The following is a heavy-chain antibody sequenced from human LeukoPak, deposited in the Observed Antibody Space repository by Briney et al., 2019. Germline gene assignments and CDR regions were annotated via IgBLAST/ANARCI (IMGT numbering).Heavy chain of an antibody. Sequence: SQTLSLTCTVSGGSISSGGYYWSWIRQHPGKGLEWIGYIYYSGSTYHNPSLKSRVTISVDTSKNQFSLKLSSVTAADTAVYYCARVNYGGNGDLDYWGQGTLVTVSS. CDR2: IYYSGST. J-gene: IGHJ4*02. CDR1: GGSISSGGYY. CDR3: ARVNYGGNGDLDY. V-gene: IGHV4-31*03. D-gene: IGHD4-23*01.